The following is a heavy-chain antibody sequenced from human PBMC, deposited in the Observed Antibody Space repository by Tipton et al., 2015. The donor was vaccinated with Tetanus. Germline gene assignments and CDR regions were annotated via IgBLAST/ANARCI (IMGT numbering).Heavy chain of an antibody. J-gene: IGHJ3*01. CDR3: ARLSSSTNDAHAFDV. D-gene: IGHD2-8*01. Sequence: TLSLTCTVSGASISRTNYYWGWIRQPPGKGLEWIGSIYNTGNTYYNPSLGSRVTMSVDTSKSQFSLRLSSVTAADTAAYYCARLSSSTNDAHAFDVWGQGTMVTVSS. CDR2: IYNTGNT. CDR1: GASISRTNYY. V-gene: IGHV4-39*01.